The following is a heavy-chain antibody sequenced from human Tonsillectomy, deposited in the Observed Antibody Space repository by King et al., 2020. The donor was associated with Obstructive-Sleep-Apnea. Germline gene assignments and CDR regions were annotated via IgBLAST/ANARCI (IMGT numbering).Heavy chain of an antibody. D-gene: IGHD3-16*01. Sequence: QLVQSGAEVKKPGASLKISCKGSGYTFANNWIAWVRQMPGKGLEWMGIINPADSDTRYSPSFRGQVTISADKSISTASLQWSSLKASDSAIYFCARHRSWARGMDVWGQGTTVTVSS. J-gene: IGHJ6*02. CDR3: ARHRSWARGMDV. CDR1: GYTFANNW. CDR2: INPADSDT. V-gene: IGHV5-51*01.